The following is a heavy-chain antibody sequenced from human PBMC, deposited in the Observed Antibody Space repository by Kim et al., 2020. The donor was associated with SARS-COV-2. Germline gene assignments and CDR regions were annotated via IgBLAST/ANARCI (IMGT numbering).Heavy chain of an antibody. Sequence: YYNPSLESRVTISVDTSKNQFSLRLSSLTAADTGIYYCARDQSYYFYGMDVWGQGTTVTVSS. CDR3: ARDQSYYFYGMDV. J-gene: IGHJ6*02. V-gene: IGHV4-31*02.